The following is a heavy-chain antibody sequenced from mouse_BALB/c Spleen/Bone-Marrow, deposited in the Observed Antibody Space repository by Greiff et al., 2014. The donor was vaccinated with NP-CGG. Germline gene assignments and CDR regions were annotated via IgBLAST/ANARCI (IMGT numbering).Heavy chain of an antibody. Sequence: EVQGVESGPELVKPGASVKIPCKASRYTFTDYNMDWVKQSHGKSLEWIGDINPNNGGTIYNQKFKGKATLTVDKSSSTAYMELRSLTSEDTAVYYCARGYGGSLGYFDYWGQGTTLTVSS. J-gene: IGHJ2*01. D-gene: IGHD2-14*01. CDR2: INPNNGGT. V-gene: IGHV1-18*01. CDR3: ARGYGGSLGYFDY. CDR1: RYTFTDYN.